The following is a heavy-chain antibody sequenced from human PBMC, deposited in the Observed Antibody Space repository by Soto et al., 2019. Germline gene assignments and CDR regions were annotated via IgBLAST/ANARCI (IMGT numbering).Heavy chain of an antibody. CDR3: ARAGDRGYEPDD. Sequence: EVQLVESGGRLVQPGGSLTLSCAASGFTFSNYWMHWVRQAPGKGLVWVSRINSGGSSTSYADSVKGRFTISRDNARNTLYVQMNSLRVEDTAVYYCARAGDRGYEPDDWGQGTLVTVSS. CDR1: GFTFSNYW. D-gene: IGHD5-12*01. CDR2: INSGGSST. V-gene: IGHV3-74*01. J-gene: IGHJ4*02.